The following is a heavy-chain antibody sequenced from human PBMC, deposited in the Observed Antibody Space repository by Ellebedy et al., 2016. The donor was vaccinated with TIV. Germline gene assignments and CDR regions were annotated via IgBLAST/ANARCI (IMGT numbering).Heavy chain of an antibody. CDR2: IFMSGSV. D-gene: IGHD1-14*01. J-gene: IGHJ2*01. CDR1: GGSFSSYY. V-gene: IGHV4-4*07. Sequence: SETLFLTXTVSGGSFSSYYWSWIRQSAGKGLEWIGRIFMSGSVSYNPSLKNRVTISVDASKAQLSLNLTSMTAADTAVYFCARLRQSRDRSHWYFDLWGRGTQVTVSS. CDR3: ARLRQSRDRSHWYFDL.